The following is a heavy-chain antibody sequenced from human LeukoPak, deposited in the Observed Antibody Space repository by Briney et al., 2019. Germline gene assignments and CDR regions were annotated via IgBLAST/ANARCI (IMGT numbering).Heavy chain of an antibody. V-gene: IGHV3-15*01. J-gene: IGHJ6*04. Sequence: PGGSLGLSCAASGFTFSNAWMSWVRQAPGKGLEWVGRIKSKTDGGTTDYAAPVKGRFTISRDDSKNTLYLQMNSLKTEDTAVYYCTTDIGYYGSGSYPGYYYYGMDVWGKGTTVTVSS. CDR1: GFTFSNAW. CDR3: TTDIGYYGSGSYPGYYYYGMDV. D-gene: IGHD3-10*01. CDR2: IKSKTDGGTT.